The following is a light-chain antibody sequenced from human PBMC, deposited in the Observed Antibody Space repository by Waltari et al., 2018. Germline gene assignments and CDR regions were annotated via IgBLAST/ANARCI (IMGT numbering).Light chain of an antibody. CDR3: LQRSNWPPT. CDR1: QSVSNS. J-gene: IGKJ4*01. Sequence: EIIFTQSPATLSLSPGDRATLPCRASQSVSNSLSWYQQKPGQAPRLLIYNALTRDTGIPARFSGSGSGTDFTLTIGSLEPEDFAVYFCLQRSNWPPTFGGGTTVEI. CDR2: NAL. V-gene: IGKV3-11*01.